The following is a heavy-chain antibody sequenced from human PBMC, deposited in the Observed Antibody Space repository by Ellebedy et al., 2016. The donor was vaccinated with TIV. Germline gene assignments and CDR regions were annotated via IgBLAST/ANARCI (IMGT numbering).Heavy chain of an antibody. V-gene: IGHV3-21*01. CDR1: GFTFSSYS. CDR2: ITSSSSYR. CDR3: ARDNWNGLASDY. D-gene: IGHD1-20*01. Sequence: GESLKISCAASGFTFSSYSMNWVRQAPGKGLEWVSSITSSSSYRFYADSVKGRFTISRDNAKNSLYLQMTSLRAEDTAVYYCARDNWNGLASDYWGQGTLVTVSS. J-gene: IGHJ4*02.